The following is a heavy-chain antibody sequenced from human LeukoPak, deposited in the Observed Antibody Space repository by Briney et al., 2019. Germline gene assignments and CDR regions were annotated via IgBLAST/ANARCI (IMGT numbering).Heavy chain of an antibody. J-gene: IGHJ3*02. CDR3: ARGPSYDDAFDI. V-gene: IGHV5-51*01. CDR1: GYSFINYW. Sequence: GESLKISCKGSGYSFINYWIGWVRQMPGKGLEWMGIIYHGDSDTRYSPSFQGQASISVDKSISTAYLQWSSLKASDTAMYYCARGPSYDDAFDIWGQGTMVTVSS. D-gene: IGHD5-12*01. CDR2: IYHGDSDT.